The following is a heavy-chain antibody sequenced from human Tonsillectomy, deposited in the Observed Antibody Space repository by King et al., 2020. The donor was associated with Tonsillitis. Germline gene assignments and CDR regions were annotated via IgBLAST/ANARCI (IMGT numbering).Heavy chain of an antibody. CDR2: INPYSGDT. J-gene: IGHJ4*02. CDR3: ARGRYCSGGSCYSHFDY. CDR1: GYTFTDYY. D-gene: IGHD2-15*01. Sequence: VQLVQSGAEVKKPGASVTVSCKASGYTFTDYYIHWVRQAPGQGLEWMGWINPYSGDTNYAQKFQGGVTMTRDTSISTAYMELSRLTSDDTAVYYCARGRYCSGGSCYSHFDYWGQGTPVTVSS. V-gene: IGHV1-2*02.